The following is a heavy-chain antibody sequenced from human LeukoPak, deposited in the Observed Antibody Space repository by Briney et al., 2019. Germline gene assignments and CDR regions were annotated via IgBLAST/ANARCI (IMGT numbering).Heavy chain of an antibody. D-gene: IGHD6-13*01. Sequence: GGSLRLSCAASGFTFSSYTMTWVRQAPGKGLEWVSVISGSGDTAFYADSVKGRFTISRDNSKNTLYLQMNSLRAEDTAVYYCAKGRLGYIPDCWGQGTLVTVSS. CDR3: AKGRLGYIPDC. CDR2: ISGSGDTA. V-gene: IGHV3-23*01. CDR1: GFTFSSYT. J-gene: IGHJ4*02.